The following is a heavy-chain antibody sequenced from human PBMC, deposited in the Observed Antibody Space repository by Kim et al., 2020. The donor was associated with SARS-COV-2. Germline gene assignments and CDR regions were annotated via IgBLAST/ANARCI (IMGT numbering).Heavy chain of an antibody. Sequence: SVKDRFTISRDNSKNTLYLQMNSLRAEDTAVYYCAKDRNIVIVPAASMDVWGQGTTVTVSS. CDR3: AKDRNIVIVPAASMDV. J-gene: IGHJ6*02. D-gene: IGHD2-2*01. V-gene: IGHV3-30*02.